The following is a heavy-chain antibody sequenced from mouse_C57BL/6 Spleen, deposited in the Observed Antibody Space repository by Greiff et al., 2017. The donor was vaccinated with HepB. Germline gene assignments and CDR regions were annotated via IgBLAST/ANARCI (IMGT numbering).Heavy chain of an antibody. CDR1: GYAFSSSW. V-gene: IGHV1-82*01. Sequence: QVQLQQSGPELVKPGASVKISCKASGYAFSSSWMNWVKQRPGKGLEWIGRIYPGDGDTNYNGKFKGKATLTADKSSSTAYMQLSSLTSEDSAVYFCALDSSGYGYFDYWGQGTTLTVSS. J-gene: IGHJ2*01. CDR3: ALDSSGYGYFDY. CDR2: IYPGDGDT. D-gene: IGHD3-2*02.